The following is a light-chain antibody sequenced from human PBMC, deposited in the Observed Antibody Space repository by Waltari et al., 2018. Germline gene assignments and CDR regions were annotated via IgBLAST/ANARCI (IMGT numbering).Light chain of an antibody. CDR3: HQSHDSPLT. V-gene: IGKV6-21*02. CDR2: YAS. J-gene: IGKJ4*01. Sequence: EIVLTQSPDFQSVSPRETVTITCRASENIAYTLHWYQQKPDQSPRLVSKYASQSISRVPSRFSGSGSGTDFTLTIHSLEAEDAATYYCHQSHDSPLTFGGGTKVEIK. CDR1: ENIAYT.